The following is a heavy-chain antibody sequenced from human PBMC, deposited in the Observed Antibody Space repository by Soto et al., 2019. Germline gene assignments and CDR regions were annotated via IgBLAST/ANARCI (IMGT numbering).Heavy chain of an antibody. D-gene: IGHD3-22*01. CDR3: ARDEPYYDSGGYPGY. Sequence: ASVKVSCKASGYTFTGYYMHWVRQAPGQGLEWMGWINPNSGGTNYAQKFQGRVTMTRDTSISTAYMELSRLRSDDTAVYYCARDEPYYDSGGYPGYWGQGTLVTVSS. J-gene: IGHJ4*02. CDR2: INPNSGGT. V-gene: IGHV1-2*02. CDR1: GYTFTGYY.